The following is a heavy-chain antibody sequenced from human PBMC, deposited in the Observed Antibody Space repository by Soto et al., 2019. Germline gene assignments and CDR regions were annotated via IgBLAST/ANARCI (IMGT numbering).Heavy chain of an antibody. J-gene: IGHJ2*01. Sequence: KGLEWVSAISGSCGSTYYADSVKGRFTISRDNFKNTLYLQMNSVRGEDTAFFFQAEDGIRDL. V-gene: IGHV3-23*01. CDR3: AEDGIRDL. CDR2: ISGSCGST. D-gene: IGHD2-21*01.